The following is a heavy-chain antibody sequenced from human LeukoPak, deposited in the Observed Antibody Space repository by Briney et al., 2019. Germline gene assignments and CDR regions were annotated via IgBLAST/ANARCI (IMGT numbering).Heavy chain of an antibody. CDR3: AKDLNYDILTGQFDY. V-gene: IGHV3-23*01. Sequence: GGSLRLSCAASGFTFSSYAMSWARQAPGKGLEWVSAISGSGGSTYYADSVKGRFTISRDNSKNTLYLQMNSLRAEDTAVYYCAKDLNYDILTGQFDYWGQGTLVTVSS. CDR2: ISGSGGST. J-gene: IGHJ4*02. D-gene: IGHD3-9*01. CDR1: GFTFSSYA.